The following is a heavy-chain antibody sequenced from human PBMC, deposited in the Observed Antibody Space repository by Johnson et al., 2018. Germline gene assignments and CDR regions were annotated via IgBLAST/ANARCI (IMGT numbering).Heavy chain of an antibody. Sequence: VQLVESGGGLVQPGRSLRLSCVASEFVFDVYAMHWVRQAPGKGLAWVAGSNWNGADVGYEDSVKGRFTISRDNAKNSLYLQMNSLRTEDTALYYCAATKYFAYWAQGTLVTVSS. CDR1: EFVFDVYA. CDR3: AATKYFAY. CDR2: SNWNGADV. D-gene: IGHD5-12*01. V-gene: IGHV3-9*01. J-gene: IGHJ4*02.